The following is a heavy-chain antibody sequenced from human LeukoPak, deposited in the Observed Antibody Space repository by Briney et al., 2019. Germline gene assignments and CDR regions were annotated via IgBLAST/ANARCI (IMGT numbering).Heavy chain of an antibody. D-gene: IGHD6-13*01. J-gene: IGHJ4*02. CDR2: INPNSGGT. CDR1: GYTFTGYY. Sequence: ASVNVSCKASGYTFTGYYMHWVRQAPGQGLEWMGWINPNSGGTNYAQKFQGRVTMTTDTSISTAYMELSRLTYDDTAVYYCARPREWYSSSWYLDCWGQGTLVTVSS. V-gene: IGHV1-2*02. CDR3: ARPREWYSSSWYLDC.